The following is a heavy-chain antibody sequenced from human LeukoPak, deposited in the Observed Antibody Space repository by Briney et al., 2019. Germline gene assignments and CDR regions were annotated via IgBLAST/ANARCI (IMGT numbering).Heavy chain of an antibody. CDR2: INHSGST. D-gene: IGHD5-18*01. Sequence: PSETLSLTCAVYGGSVSGYYWSWIRQPPGKGLEWIGEINHSGSTNYNPSLKSRVTISVDTSKNQFSLKLSSVTAADTAVYYCARGGRGYSYGRIFDYWGQGTLVTVSS. CDR3: ARGGRGYSYGRIFDY. CDR1: GGSVSGYY. J-gene: IGHJ4*02. V-gene: IGHV4-34*01.